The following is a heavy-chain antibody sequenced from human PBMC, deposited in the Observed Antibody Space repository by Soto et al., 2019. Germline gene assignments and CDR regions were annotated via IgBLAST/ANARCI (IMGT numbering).Heavy chain of an antibody. D-gene: IGHD3-22*01. Sequence: SETLSLTCTVSGFSISSYYWSWIRQPPGKGLEWIGYIYNSGRTNYNPSLRSRVTISVDTSKNRFSLKLSSVTAADTAVYYCAREVYDTSGYYIDFWGPGTLVTVSS. V-gene: IGHV4-59*12. CDR2: IYNSGRT. CDR1: GFSISSYY. CDR3: AREVYDTSGYYIDF. J-gene: IGHJ4*02.